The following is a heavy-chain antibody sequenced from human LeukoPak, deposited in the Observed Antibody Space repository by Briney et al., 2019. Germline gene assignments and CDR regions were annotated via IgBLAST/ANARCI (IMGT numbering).Heavy chain of an antibody. Sequence: ASVKVSCKASGYTFTSYGISWVRQAPGQGLEWMGWISAYNGNTNYAQKLQGRVTMTTDTSTSTAYMELRSLRSDDTAVYYCARGYCSSTSCYPYYYYYMDVWGKGTTVTVSS. D-gene: IGHD2-2*01. CDR2: ISAYNGNT. CDR3: ARGYCSSTSCYPYYYYYMDV. V-gene: IGHV1-18*01. CDR1: GYTFTSYG. J-gene: IGHJ6*03.